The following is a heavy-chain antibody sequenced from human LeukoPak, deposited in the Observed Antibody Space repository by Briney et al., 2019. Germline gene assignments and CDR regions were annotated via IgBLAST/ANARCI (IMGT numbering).Heavy chain of an antibody. CDR3: ARGVPAAANAFDI. CDR2: IYYSGST. J-gene: IGHJ3*02. V-gene: IGHV4-31*03. Sequence: SETLSLTCTVSGGSISSGGYYWSWIRQHPGKGLEWIGYIYYSGSTYYNPSLKSRVTISVDTSKNQSSLKLSSVTAADTAVYYCARGVPAAANAFDIWGQGTMVTVSS. D-gene: IGHD2-2*01. CDR1: GGSISSGGYY.